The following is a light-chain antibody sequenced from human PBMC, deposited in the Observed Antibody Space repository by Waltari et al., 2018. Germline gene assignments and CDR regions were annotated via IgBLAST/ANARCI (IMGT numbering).Light chain of an antibody. CDR3: LQYNNWPRT. CDR2: GAS. Sequence: DRVLTQSPDTLSVSPGERATLSCRASQSVGGNVAWYQQRPGQAPRLLIVGASIRASGIPARFSGSGSGTEFTFTISSLESEDFAVYYCLQYNNWPRTFGQGTKVEV. J-gene: IGKJ1*01. CDR1: QSVGGN. V-gene: IGKV3-15*01.